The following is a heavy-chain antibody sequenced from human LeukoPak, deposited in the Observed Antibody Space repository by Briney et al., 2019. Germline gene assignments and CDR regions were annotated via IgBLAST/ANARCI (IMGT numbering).Heavy chain of an antibody. D-gene: IGHD3-10*01. CDR1: GGSISSSSYY. V-gene: IGHV4-39*01. J-gene: IGHJ3*02. CDR2: IYYSGST. Sequence: PSETLSLTCTVSGGSISSSSYYWGWIRQPPGKGLEWIGSIYYSGSTYYNPSLKSRVTISVDTSKNQFSLKLSSVTAEDTAVYYCARVPRSYWVSVDIWGQGTMVTVSS. CDR3: ARVPRSYWVSVDI.